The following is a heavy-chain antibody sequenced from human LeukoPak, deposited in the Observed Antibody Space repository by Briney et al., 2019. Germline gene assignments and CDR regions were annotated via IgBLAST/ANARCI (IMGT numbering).Heavy chain of an antibody. V-gene: IGHV4-34*10. CDR2: INHSGST. CDR1: GGSFSGYY. J-gene: IGHJ4*02. CDR3: ARYGDPNYYFDY. Sequence: SETLSLTCAVYGGSFSGYYWSWIRQPPGKGLEWIGEINHSGSTNYNPSLKSRVSMSLDTSKNQFFLKLTSVTAADTAVYYCARYGDPNYYFDYWGQGTLVTVSS. D-gene: IGHD2-21*02.